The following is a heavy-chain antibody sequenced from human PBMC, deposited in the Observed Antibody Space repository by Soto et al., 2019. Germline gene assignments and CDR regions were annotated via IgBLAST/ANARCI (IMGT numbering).Heavy chain of an antibody. CDR3: ARPGDSYYFDY. Sequence: GGSLRLSCAASGFTFSSYAMHWVRQAPGKGLEYVSAISSNGGSTYYANSVKGRFTISRDNSKNTLYLQMGSLRAEDMAVYYCARPGDSYYFDYWGQGTLVTVS. J-gene: IGHJ4*02. CDR2: ISSNGGST. CDR1: GFTFSSYA. V-gene: IGHV3-64*01. D-gene: IGHD3-16*01.